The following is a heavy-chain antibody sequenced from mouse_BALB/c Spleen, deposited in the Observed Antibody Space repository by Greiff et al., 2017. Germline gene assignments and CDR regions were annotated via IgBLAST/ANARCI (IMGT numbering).Heavy chain of an antibody. J-gene: IGHJ4*01. CDR1: GFTFSSFG. D-gene: IGHD1-1*01. Sequence: EVQGVESGGGLVQPGGSRKLSCAASGFTFSSFGMHWVRQAPEKGLEWVAYISSGSSTIYYADTVKGRFTISRDNAKNTLYLQMSSLKSEDTAMYYCTRDYYGSRRYAMDYWGQGTSVTVSS. CDR2: ISSGSSTI. CDR3: TRDYYGSRRYAMDY. V-gene: IGHV5-17*02.